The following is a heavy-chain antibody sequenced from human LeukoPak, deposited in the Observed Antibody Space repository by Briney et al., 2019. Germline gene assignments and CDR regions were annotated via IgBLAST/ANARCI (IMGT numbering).Heavy chain of an antibody. V-gene: IGHV3-21*01. D-gene: IGHD4/OR15-4a*01. CDR1: GFSFNRYS. CDR2: ISSSSSYI. J-gene: IGHJ6*02. Sequence: GGSLRLSCAASGFSFNRYSMNWVRQAPGKGLEWVSSISSSSSYIYYSDSVKGRFTISRDNAKNSLYLQMNSLRAEDTAVYYCARDLSMGYYYYGMDVWGQGTTVTVSS. CDR3: ARDLSMGYYYYGMDV.